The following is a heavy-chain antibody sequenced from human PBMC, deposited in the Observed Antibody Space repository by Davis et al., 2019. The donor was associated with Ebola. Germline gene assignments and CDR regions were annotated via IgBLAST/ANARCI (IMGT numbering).Heavy chain of an antibody. CDR1: GFTFSSYG. D-gene: IGHD6-13*01. V-gene: IGHV3-33*01. J-gene: IGHJ6*02. Sequence: GESLKISCAASGFTFSSYGMHWVRQAPGKGLEWVAVIWYDGSNKYYADSVKGRFTISRDNSKNTLYLQMNSLRAEDTAVYYCARDKGYSSSWYFRYYYYYGMDVWGQGTTVTVSS. CDR3: ARDKGYSSSWYFRYYYYYGMDV. CDR2: IWYDGSNK.